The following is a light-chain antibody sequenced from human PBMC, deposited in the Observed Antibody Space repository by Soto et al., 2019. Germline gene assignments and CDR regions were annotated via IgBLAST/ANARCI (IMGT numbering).Light chain of an antibody. J-gene: IGLJ1*01. CDR1: SSDVGGYNY. CDR3: SSYTSSSTYV. V-gene: IGLV2-14*01. CDR2: EVS. Sequence: QSALTQPASVSGSPGQSSTISCTGTSSDVGGYNYVSWYQQHPGKAPKLIIYEVSNRPSGASNRFSGSKSGNTASLTISGLQAEDEADYYCSSYTSSSTYVFGTGTKLTVL.